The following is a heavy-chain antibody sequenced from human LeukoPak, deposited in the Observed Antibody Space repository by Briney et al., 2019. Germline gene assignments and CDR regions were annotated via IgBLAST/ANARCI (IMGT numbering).Heavy chain of an antibody. V-gene: IGHV7-4-1*02. D-gene: IGHD5-12*01. J-gene: IGHJ6*04. CDR1: GYTFASYA. Sequence: ASVKVSCKASGYTFASYAMNWVRQAPGQGLEWMGWINTNTGNPTYAQGFTGRFVFSLDTSVSTAYLQISSLKAEDTAVYYCARDRNSGYDFGMDVWGKGTTVTISS. CDR3: ARDRNSGYDFGMDV. CDR2: INTNTGNP.